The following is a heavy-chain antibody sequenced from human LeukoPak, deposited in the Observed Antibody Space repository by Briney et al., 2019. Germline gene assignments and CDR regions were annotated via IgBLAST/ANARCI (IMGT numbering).Heavy chain of an antibody. D-gene: IGHD5-12*01. Sequence: PGGSLRLSCAASGFTFSSYGMNWVRQAPGKGLEWVSFISSSSTYINYADSVKGRFTISRDNAKNSLYLQMNSLRAEDTAVYYCARGVDIVATIPYYFDYWGQGTLVTVSS. J-gene: IGHJ4*02. CDR1: GFTFSSYG. CDR2: ISSSSTYI. CDR3: ARGVDIVATIPYYFDY. V-gene: IGHV3-21*04.